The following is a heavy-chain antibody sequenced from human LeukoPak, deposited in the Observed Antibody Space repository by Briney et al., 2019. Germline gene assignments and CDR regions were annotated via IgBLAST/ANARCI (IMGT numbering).Heavy chain of an antibody. V-gene: IGHV4-34*01. CDR3: ARTGLLWSPLDY. J-gene: IGHJ4*02. CDR2: INHSGST. Sequence: SETLSLTCAVYGGSFSGYYWSWIRQPPGKGLEWIGEINHSGSTNYNPSLKSRVTISVDTSKNQFSLKLRSVTAADTAVYYCARTGLLWSPLDYWGQGTLVTVSS. CDR1: GGSFSGYY. D-gene: IGHD2-21*02.